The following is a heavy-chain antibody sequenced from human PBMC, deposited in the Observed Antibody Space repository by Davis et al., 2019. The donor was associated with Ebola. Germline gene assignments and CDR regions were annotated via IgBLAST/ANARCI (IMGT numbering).Heavy chain of an antibody. CDR1: GFTFSDYY. CDR3: ARGTPAYGGSPFDY. Sequence: PGGSLRLSCAASGFTFSDYYMSWIRQPPGKGLEWIGEINHSGSTNYNPSLKSRVTISVDTSKNQFSLKLSSVTAADTAVYYCARGTPAYGGSPFDYWGQGTLVTVSS. J-gene: IGHJ4*02. CDR2: INHSGST. D-gene: IGHD5-12*01. V-gene: IGHV4-34*01.